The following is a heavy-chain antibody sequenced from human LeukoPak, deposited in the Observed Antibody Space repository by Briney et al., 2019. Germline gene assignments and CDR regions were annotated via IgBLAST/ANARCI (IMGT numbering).Heavy chain of an antibody. CDR2: ISSSGSST. V-gene: IGHV3-23*01. D-gene: IGHD4-17*01. Sequence: GGSLRLSCVASGFTFSTYAMSWVRQAPGKGLEWVSVISSSGSSTYYADSVKGRFTISRDNLKNTLYLQMNSLRAEDTGVYHCAKEVLDYEIPYWYFDLWGLGTLVTVSS. CDR1: GFTFSTYA. J-gene: IGHJ2*01. CDR3: AKEVLDYEIPYWYFDL.